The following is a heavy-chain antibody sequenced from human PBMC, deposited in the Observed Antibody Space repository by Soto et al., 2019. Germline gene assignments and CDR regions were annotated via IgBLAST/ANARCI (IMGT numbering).Heavy chain of an antibody. CDR2: IYYSGST. J-gene: IGHJ4*02. V-gene: IGHV4-61*01. Sequence: SETLSLTCTVSGASVNSGTYYWSWIRQPPGKGLEWIGYIYYSGSTNYNPSLESRVTMSVDTSKNQFSLKLSSVTAADTAVYYCARLTRGVIVYFDYWGQGALVTVSS. D-gene: IGHD3-16*02. CDR1: GASVNSGTYY. CDR3: ARLTRGVIVYFDY.